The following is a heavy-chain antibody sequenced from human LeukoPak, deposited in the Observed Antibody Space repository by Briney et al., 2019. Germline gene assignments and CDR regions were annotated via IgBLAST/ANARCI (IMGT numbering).Heavy chain of an antibody. Sequence: ASVKVSCKASGYTFTSYGISWVRQAPGQGLEWMGWISAYNGNTNYAQKLQGRVTMTTDTSTSTAYMELRSLISDDTAVYYCARTMMVRGVTTPHSFDYWGQGTLVTVSS. CDR1: GYTFTSYG. D-gene: IGHD3-10*01. CDR2: ISAYNGNT. V-gene: IGHV1-18*01. CDR3: ARTMMVRGVTTPHSFDY. J-gene: IGHJ4*02.